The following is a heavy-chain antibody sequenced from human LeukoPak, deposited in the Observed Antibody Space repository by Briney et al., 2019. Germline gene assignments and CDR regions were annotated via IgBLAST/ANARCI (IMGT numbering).Heavy chain of an antibody. CDR3: ARGLSTRSGSKTLDY. CDR2: IIPIFGTA. Sequence: ASVKVSCKASGGTFSSYAISWVRQAPGQGLEWMGGIIPIFGTANYAQKFQGRVTITADESTSTAYMELSSLRSEDTAVYYCARGLSTRSGSKTLDYWGQGTLVTVSS. D-gene: IGHD3-10*01. CDR1: GGTFSSYA. V-gene: IGHV1-69*13. J-gene: IGHJ4*02.